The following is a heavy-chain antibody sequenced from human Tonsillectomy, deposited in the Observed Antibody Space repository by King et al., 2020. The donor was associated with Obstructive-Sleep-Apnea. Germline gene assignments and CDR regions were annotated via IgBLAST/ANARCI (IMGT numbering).Heavy chain of an antibody. CDR2: ISYSGIT. V-gene: IGHV4-59*08. J-gene: IGHJ4*02. CDR3: ARNLAYDVLPAASFDY. D-gene: IGHD2-15*01. CDR1: GGSISNYY. Sequence: VPLQESGPGLVKPSETLSLSCTVSGGSISNYYWSWIRPPPGKRLEWIGYISYSGITNYNPSLKSRVTISVDTSKNQFSLKLSSVTAADTAVYYCARNLAYDVLPAASFDYWGQGTLVTVSS.